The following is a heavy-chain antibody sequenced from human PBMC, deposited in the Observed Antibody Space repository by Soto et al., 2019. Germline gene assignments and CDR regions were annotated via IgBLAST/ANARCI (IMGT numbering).Heavy chain of an antibody. CDR1: GFTFSNYA. V-gene: IGHV3-30*18. Sequence: GGSLRLSCAASGFTFSNYAMHWVRQAPGKGLEWVALTSYDGNNEYYTDSVKGRFTISRDNSKNTLFLQMNSPRPEDTAVYYCAKDKGVFNWATSYFDYWGQGALVTVS. J-gene: IGHJ4*02. CDR3: AKDKGVFNWATSYFDY. D-gene: IGHD1-1*01. CDR2: TSYDGNNE.